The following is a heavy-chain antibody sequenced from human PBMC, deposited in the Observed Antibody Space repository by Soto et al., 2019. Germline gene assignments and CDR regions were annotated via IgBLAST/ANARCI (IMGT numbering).Heavy chain of an antibody. J-gene: IGHJ4*02. CDR3: ARYGRLWFGELRGSRFDY. Sequence: GASVKVSCKASGYTFTSYAMHWVRQAPGQRLEWMGWINAGNGNTKYSQKFQGRVTITRDTSASTAYMELSSLRAEDTAVYYCARYGRLWFGELRGSRFDYWGQGTLVTVSS. CDR1: GYTFTSYA. D-gene: IGHD3-10*01. CDR2: INAGNGNT. V-gene: IGHV1-3*01.